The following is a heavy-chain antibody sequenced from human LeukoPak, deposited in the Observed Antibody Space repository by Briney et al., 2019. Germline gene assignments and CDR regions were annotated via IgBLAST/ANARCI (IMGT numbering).Heavy chain of an antibody. D-gene: IGHD6-13*01. CDR1: GYSISSGYY. Sequence: SETLSLTCAVSGYSISSGYYWGWIRQPPGKGLEWIGSIYHSGSTYYNPSLKSRVTISVDTSKNQFSLKLSSVTAADTAVYYCARLSVAAAGTWGQGTRVTVSS. CDR2: IYHSGST. CDR3: ARLSVAAAGT. J-gene: IGHJ3*01. V-gene: IGHV4-38-2*01.